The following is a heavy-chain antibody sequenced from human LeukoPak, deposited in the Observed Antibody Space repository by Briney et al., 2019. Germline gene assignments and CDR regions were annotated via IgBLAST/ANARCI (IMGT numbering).Heavy chain of an antibody. Sequence: SETLSLTCTVSGGSVSGYYWSWIRQPPGKGLEWIGYIYYTGTTNYSPSLKNRVTILVDTSKNQFSLKLSSVTAADTAVYYCARGGASSRYFALWGRGTLVTVSS. V-gene: IGHV4-59*02. J-gene: IGHJ2*01. CDR3: ARGGASSRYFAL. CDR1: GGSVSGYY. D-gene: IGHD1-26*01. CDR2: IYYTGTT.